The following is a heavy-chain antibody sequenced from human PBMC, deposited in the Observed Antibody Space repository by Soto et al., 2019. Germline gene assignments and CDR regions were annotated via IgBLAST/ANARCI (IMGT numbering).Heavy chain of an antibody. J-gene: IGHJ2*01. Sequence: QVQLQQSGPGLVKPSQTFSLICAISGDSVSSASATWSWIRQSPSGRLEWLGRTYYRSKWHNDYAVSVKSRXAXXXDXXQTTLSLQCSSVTLEDTAVYFCARDGSGYQWSFDVWGRGSLVTVSS. CDR1: GDSVSSASAT. CDR2: TYYRSKWHN. CDR3: ARDGSGYQWSFDV. D-gene: IGHD5-12*01. V-gene: IGHV6-1*01.